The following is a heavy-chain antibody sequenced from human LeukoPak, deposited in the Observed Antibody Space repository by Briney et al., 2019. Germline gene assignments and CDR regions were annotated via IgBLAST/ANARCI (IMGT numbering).Heavy chain of an antibody. J-gene: IGHJ3*02. Sequence: EASVKVSRKASGYTFTSYYMHWVRQAPGQGLEWMGIINPSGGSTSYAQKFQGRVTMTRDTSTSTVYMELSSLRSEDTAVYYCARDLGGYCSSTSCYPFLDAFDIWGQGTMVTVSS. D-gene: IGHD2-2*01. V-gene: IGHV1-46*01. CDR2: INPSGGST. CDR3: ARDLGGYCSSTSCYPFLDAFDI. CDR1: GYTFTSYY.